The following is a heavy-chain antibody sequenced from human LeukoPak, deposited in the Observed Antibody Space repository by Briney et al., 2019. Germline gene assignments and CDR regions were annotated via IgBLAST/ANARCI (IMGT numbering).Heavy chain of an antibody. Sequence: GGSLRLSCAASGFTFSSYAMSWVRQAPGKGLEWVSAISGSGDSTNYADSVKGRFTISRDNSKNTLYLQMNSLRAEDTAVYYCAIIYLIVGATTFDYWGQGTLVTVSS. CDR2: ISGSGDST. CDR1: GFTFSSYA. V-gene: IGHV3-23*01. CDR3: AIIYLIVGATTFDY. J-gene: IGHJ4*02. D-gene: IGHD1-26*01.